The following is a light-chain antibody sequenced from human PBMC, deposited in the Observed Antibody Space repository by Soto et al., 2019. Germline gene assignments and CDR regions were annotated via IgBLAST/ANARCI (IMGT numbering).Light chain of an antibody. J-gene: IGKJ4*01. Sequence: EIVMTQSPATLSVSPGERATLSCRASQSVNIHLAWYQQKPGQAPRLLIYGASARATGIPAKFSGSGSGTDFTLTISRLEPEDFAVYFCQQYDDWLRLTFGGGTKVDIK. CDR3: QQYDDWLRLT. V-gene: IGKV3D-15*01. CDR1: QSVNIH. CDR2: GAS.